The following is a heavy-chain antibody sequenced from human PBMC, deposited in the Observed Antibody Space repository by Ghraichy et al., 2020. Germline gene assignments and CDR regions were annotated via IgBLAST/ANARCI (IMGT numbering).Heavy chain of an antibody. D-gene: IGHD6-19*01. CDR2: ISGSGGST. Sequence: GGSLRLSCAASGFTFSSYAMSWVRQAPGKGLEWVSAISGSGGSTYYADSVKGRFTISRDNSKNTLYLQMNSLRAEDTAVYYCASLDHSSGWYGVVYWGQGTLVTVSS. CDR3: ASLDHSSGWYGVVY. CDR1: GFTFSSYA. V-gene: IGHV3-23*01. J-gene: IGHJ4*02.